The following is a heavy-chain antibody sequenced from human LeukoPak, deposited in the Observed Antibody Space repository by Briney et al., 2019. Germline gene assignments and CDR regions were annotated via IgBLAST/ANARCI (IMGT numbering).Heavy chain of an antibody. J-gene: IGHJ4*02. Sequence: GASVKVSCKASGYTFTSYGISWVRQAPGQGLEGMGWISAYNGNTNYAQKLQGRVTMTTDTSTGTAYMELRSLRSDDTAVYYCARTRDIVVVPATQPLNDYWGQGTLVTVSS. V-gene: IGHV1-18*01. CDR3: ARTRDIVVVPATQPLNDY. D-gene: IGHD2-2*01. CDR1: GYTFTSYG. CDR2: ISAYNGNT.